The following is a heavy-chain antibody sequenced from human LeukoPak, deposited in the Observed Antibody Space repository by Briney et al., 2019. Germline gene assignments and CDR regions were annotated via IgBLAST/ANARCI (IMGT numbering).Heavy chain of an antibody. Sequence: GGSLRLSCAASGFTFSSYSMNWVRQAPGKGLEWVSSISSSSSYIYYADSVKGRFTISRDNAKNSLYLQMNSLRAEDTAVYYCSTEDAYGGYDYIDYYYYYYMGVWGKGTTVTVSS. V-gene: IGHV3-21*01. J-gene: IGHJ6*03. CDR3: STEDAYGGYDYIDYYYYYYMGV. D-gene: IGHD5-12*01. CDR1: GFTFSSYS. CDR2: ISSSSSYI.